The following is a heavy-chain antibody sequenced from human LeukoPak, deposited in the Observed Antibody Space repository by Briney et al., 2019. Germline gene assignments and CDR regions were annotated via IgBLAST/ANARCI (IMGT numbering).Heavy chain of an antibody. CDR1: GFTFSSYD. V-gene: IGHV3-23*01. CDR3: ATSTLTYSGSYDAFDI. CDR2: IRGSGGST. Sequence: GGSLRLSCAASGFTFSSYDMSWVRQAPGKGLEWVSGIRGSGGSTYSADSVKGRFTISRDNSKNTLYLQINSLRAEDTAVYYCATSTLTYSGSYDAFDIWGQGTMVTVSS. D-gene: IGHD1-26*01. J-gene: IGHJ3*02.